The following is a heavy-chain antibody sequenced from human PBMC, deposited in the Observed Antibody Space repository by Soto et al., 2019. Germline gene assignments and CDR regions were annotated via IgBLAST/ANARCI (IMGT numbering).Heavy chain of an antibody. D-gene: IGHD3-9*01. CDR1: GGSISSGDYY. J-gene: IGHJ6*02. CDR3: ARAVVADILTGYYTLGMDV. Sequence: SETLSLTCTVSGGSISSGDYYWSWIRQPPGKGLEWIGYIYYSGSTYYNPSLKSRVTISVDTSKNQFSLKLSSVTAADTAVYYCARAVVADILTGYYTLGMDVWGQGTTVTVSS. V-gene: IGHV4-30-4*01. CDR2: IYYSGST.